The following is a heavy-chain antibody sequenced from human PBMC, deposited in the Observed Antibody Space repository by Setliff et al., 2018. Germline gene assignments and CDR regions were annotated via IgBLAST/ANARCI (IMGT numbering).Heavy chain of an antibody. CDR3: AKLVWLTTWYYMDV. CDR2: ISTSGSTI. V-gene: IGHV3-48*01. Sequence: GESLKISCAASASGFAFSSIWMTWVRQAPGKGLEWISYISTSGSTIYYADSVKGRFTISRDKAHHSLFLQMNSLRAEDTAVYYCAKLVWLTTWYYMDVWGKGTTVTVSS. CDR1: GFAFSSIW. D-gene: IGHD5-18*01. J-gene: IGHJ6*03.